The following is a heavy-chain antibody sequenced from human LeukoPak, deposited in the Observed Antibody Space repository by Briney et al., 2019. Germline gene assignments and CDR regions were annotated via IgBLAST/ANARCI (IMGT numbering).Heavy chain of an antibody. J-gene: IGHJ4*02. Sequence: SETLSLTCAVYGGSFSGYYWSWIRQPPGKGLEWIGGINHSGSTNYNPSLKSRVTISVDTSKNQFSLKLSSVTAADTAVYYCARVGSGSLSLDYWGQGTLVTVSS. D-gene: IGHD1-26*01. V-gene: IGHV4-34*01. CDR1: GGSFSGYY. CDR2: INHSGST. CDR3: ARVGSGSLSLDY.